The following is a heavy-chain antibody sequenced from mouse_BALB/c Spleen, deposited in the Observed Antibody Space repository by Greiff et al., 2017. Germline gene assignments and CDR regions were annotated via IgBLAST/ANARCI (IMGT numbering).Heavy chain of an antibody. CDR1: GYSITSDYA. J-gene: IGHJ2*01. D-gene: IGHD2-4*01. CDR3: ARAVYYDYDGHYFDY. Sequence: EVKLLESGPGLVKPSQSLSLTCTVTGYSITSDYAWNWIRQFPGNKLEWMGYISYSGSTSYNPSLKSRISITRDTSKNQFFLQLNSVTTEDTATYYCARAVYYDYDGHYFDYWGQGTTLTVSS. CDR2: ISYSGST. V-gene: IGHV3-2*02.